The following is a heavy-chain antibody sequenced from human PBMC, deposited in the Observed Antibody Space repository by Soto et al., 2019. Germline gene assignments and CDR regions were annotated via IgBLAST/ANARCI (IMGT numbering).Heavy chain of an antibody. CDR1: GFTFSIFA. CDR2: ISGSGGST. CDR3: AKEVSLGSTVDLGY. J-gene: IGHJ4*02. V-gene: IGHV3-23*01. Sequence: GGSLRLSCAASGFTFSIFAMSWVRQSPGKGLEWVSTISGSGGSTYYADAVKGRFSISRDNSMGTLYLQMKSLRVEDTAIYYCAKEVSLGSTVDLGYWGQGTLVTVA. D-gene: IGHD7-27*01.